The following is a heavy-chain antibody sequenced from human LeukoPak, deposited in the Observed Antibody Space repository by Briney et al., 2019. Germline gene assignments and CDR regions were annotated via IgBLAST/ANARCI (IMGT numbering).Heavy chain of an antibody. CDR3: AKDLYCSSTSCYMDV. CDR2: ISGSGGYT. J-gene: IGHJ6*03. CDR1: GFTFSSYS. D-gene: IGHD2-2*01. V-gene: IGHV3-23*01. Sequence: GGSLRLSCAASGFTFSSYSMNWVRQAPGKGLEWVSVISGSGGYTYYADSVKGRFTISRDNSNNTPYLQMNSLRAEDTAVYYCAKDLYCSSTSCYMDVWGKGTTVTVSS.